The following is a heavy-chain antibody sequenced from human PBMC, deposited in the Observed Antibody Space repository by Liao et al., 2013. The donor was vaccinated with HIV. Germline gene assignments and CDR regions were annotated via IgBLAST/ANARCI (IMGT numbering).Heavy chain of an antibody. D-gene: IGHD3-22*01. CDR3: ARSYDSSGFDAFDI. J-gene: IGHJ3*02. V-gene: IGHV4-59*01. CDR1: GDSISSYY. CDR2: FYYGGST. Sequence: QLRLQESGPGLVKPSETLSLTCTVSGDSISSYYWSWIRQPPGKGLEWIGYFYYGGSTNYNPSLKSRVTLSVDTSKNQFSLKLSSVTAADTAVYYCARSYDSSGFDAFDIWGQGTMVTVS.